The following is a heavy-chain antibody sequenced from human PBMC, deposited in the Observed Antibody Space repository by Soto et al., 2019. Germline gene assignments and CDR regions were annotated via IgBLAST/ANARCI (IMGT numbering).Heavy chain of an antibody. Sequence: GGSLRLSCAASGFTFSSYSMNWVRQAPGKGLEWVSSISSSSSYIYYADSVKGRFTISRDNAKNSLYLQMNSLRAEDTAVYYCAREMNGAFILVVPAAPNYYYYGMDVWGQGTTVTVSS. CDR3: AREMNGAFILVVPAAPNYYYYGMDV. CDR1: GFTFSSYS. D-gene: IGHD2-2*01. CDR2: ISSSSSYI. J-gene: IGHJ6*02. V-gene: IGHV3-21*01.